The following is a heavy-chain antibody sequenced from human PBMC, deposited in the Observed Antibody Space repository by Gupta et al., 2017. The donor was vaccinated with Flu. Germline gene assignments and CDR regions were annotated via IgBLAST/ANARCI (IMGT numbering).Heavy chain of an antibody. V-gene: IGHV3-23*01. J-gene: IGHJ6*02. CDR3: AKGGGLFGLMVYSYYYGMDV. D-gene: IGHD2-8*01. Sequence: EVQLLESGGGLVQPGGSLRLSCAASGFTFSSYAMSWVRQAPGKGLEWVSAISGSGGSTYYADSVKGRFTISRDNSKNTLYLQMNSLRAEDTAVYYCAKGGGLFGLMVYSYYYGMDVWGQGTTVTVSS. CDR2: ISGSGGST. CDR1: GFTFSSYA.